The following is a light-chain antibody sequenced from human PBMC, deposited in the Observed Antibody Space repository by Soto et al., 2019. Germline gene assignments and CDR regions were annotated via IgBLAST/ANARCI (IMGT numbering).Light chain of an antibody. CDR2: GAS. V-gene: IGKV3-20*01. Sequence: EIVLTQSPGTLSLSPGERATHACRASQSVSSSDLAWYQQKPGQAPKLLIYGASSRATGIPDRFSGSGSGTDFTLTISRLEPEDFAVYYCQQYGSSPYTFGQGTKLEIK. CDR1: QSVSSSD. J-gene: IGKJ2*01. CDR3: QQYGSSPYT.